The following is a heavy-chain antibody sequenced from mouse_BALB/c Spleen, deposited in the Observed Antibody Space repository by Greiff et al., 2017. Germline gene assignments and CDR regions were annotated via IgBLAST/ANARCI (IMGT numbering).Heavy chain of an antibody. Sequence: VQLKESGGGLVKPGGSLKLSCAASGFAFSSYDMSWVRQTPEKRLEWVAYISSGGGSTYYPDTVKGRFTISRDNAKNTLYLQMSSLKSEDTAMYYCARLTGTFAYWGQGTLVTVSA. J-gene: IGHJ3*01. D-gene: IGHD4-1*01. CDR2: ISSGGGST. CDR3: ARLTGTFAY. CDR1: GFAFSSYD. V-gene: IGHV5-12-1*01.